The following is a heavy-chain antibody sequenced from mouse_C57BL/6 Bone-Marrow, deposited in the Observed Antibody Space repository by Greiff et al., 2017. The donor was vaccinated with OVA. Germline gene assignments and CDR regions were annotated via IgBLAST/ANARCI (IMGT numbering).Heavy chain of an antibody. Sequence: EVKLVESGAELVRPGSSVKMSCKTSGYTFTSYGINWVKQRPGQGLEWIGYIYIGNGYTEYNEKFKGKATLTSDTSSSTAYMQLSSLTSEDSAIYFCALYYYGLWYFDGWGTGTTVTVSS. J-gene: IGHJ1*03. CDR1: GYTFTSYG. V-gene: IGHV1-58*01. D-gene: IGHD1-1*01. CDR3: ALYYYGLWYFDG. CDR2: IYIGNGYT.